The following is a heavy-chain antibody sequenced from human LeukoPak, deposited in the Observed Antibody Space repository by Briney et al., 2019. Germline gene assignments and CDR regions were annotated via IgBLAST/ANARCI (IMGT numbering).Heavy chain of an antibody. V-gene: IGHV3-23*01. J-gene: IGHJ4*02. CDR2: ISGSGGST. Sequence: GGSLRLSCAASGFTFDDYAMRWVRQAPGKGLEWVSAISGSGGSTYYADSVKGRFTISRDNSKNTLYLQMNSLRAEDTAVYYCAKSLIVVVRYYFDYWGQGTLVTVSS. D-gene: IGHD3-22*01. CDR3: AKSLIVVVRYYFDY. CDR1: GFTFDDYA.